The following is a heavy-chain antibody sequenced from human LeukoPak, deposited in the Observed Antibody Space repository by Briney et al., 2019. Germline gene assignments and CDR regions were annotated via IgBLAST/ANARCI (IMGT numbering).Heavy chain of an antibody. J-gene: IGHJ4*02. Sequence: PGGSLRLSCAASGFTFSSYGMHWVRQAPGKGLEWVAVISYDGSNKYYADSVKDRFTISRDSAKNSLYLQMNSLRAEDTGVYYCAREGVPGATAHHYDYWGQGSLVTVSS. CDR1: GFTFSSYG. D-gene: IGHD1-26*01. CDR2: ISYDGSNK. CDR3: AREGVPGATAHHYDY. V-gene: IGHV3-30*03.